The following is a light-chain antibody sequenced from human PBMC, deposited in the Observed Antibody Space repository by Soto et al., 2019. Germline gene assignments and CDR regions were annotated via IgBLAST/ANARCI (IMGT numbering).Light chain of an antibody. CDR2: EVS. Sequence: QSVLTQPASVSGSPGQSITISCSGTSSDVDGYNSVSWYQQHPGKAPKLMIYEVSNRPSGVSNRFSGSKSGNTASLTISGLQPEDETDYYCCAYTSKSTVVFGGGTKLTVL. J-gene: IGLJ2*01. CDR3: CAYTSKSTVV. CDR1: SSDVDGYNS. V-gene: IGLV2-14*01.